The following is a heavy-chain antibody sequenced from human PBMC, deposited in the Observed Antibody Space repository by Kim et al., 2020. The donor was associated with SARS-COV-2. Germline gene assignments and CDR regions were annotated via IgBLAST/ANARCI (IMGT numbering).Heavy chain of an antibody. CDR2: ISSSSSYI. J-gene: IGHJ6*04. CDR1: GFTFSSYS. CDR3: ARVIQLWLRIYYYGMDV. Sequence: GGSLRLSCAASGFTFSSYSMNWVRQAPGKGLEWVSSISSSSSYIYYADSVKGRFTISRDNAKNSLYLQMNSLRAEDTAVYYCARVIQLWLRIYYYGMDVWGEGTTLTVSS. V-gene: IGHV3-21*01. D-gene: IGHD5-18*01.